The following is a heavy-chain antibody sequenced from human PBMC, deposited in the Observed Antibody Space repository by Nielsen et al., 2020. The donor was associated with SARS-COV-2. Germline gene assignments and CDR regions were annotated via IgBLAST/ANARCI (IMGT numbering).Heavy chain of an antibody. J-gene: IGHJ6*02. CDR2: ISGSGEKT. D-gene: IGHD3-16*01. Sequence: GESLKISCAASGFTFKNYAMSWVRQAPGKGLEWVSAISGSGEKTYYTDAVKGRFTISRDNSKNTLYLQMNSLRAEDTAVYYCAREPPWGAGEDVWGQGTTVTVSS. CDR1: GFTFKNYA. V-gene: IGHV3-23*01. CDR3: AREPPWGAGEDV.